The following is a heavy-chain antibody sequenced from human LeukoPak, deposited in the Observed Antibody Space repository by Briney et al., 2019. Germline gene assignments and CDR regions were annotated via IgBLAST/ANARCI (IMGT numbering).Heavy chain of an antibody. D-gene: IGHD1-7*01. CDR1: GYTFTSYG. CDR3: ARDRTKLGLRGPFSSLSDY. V-gene: IGHV1-18*01. J-gene: IGHJ4*01. Sequence: ASVKVSCKASGYTFTSYGISWVRQAPGQGLEWMGWISAYNGNTNYAQKLQGRVTMTTDTSTSTAYMELRSLRSDDTAVYYCARDRTKLGLRGPFSSLSDYWGQGTLVTVSS. CDR2: ISAYNGNT.